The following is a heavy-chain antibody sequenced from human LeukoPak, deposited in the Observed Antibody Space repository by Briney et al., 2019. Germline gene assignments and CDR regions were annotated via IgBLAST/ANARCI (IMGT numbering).Heavy chain of an antibody. CDR1: GFTFSSYW. J-gene: IGHJ3*02. CDR3: AAARGGLRFLEWLGTPIAFDI. CDR2: INVDGSDT. D-gene: IGHD3-3*01. Sequence: GGSLRPSCAASGFTFSSYWMHWVRQAPGKGLVWVSRINVDGSDTKYADSVKGRFTISRDNAKNTLYLQMNSLRAEDTAVYYCAAARGGLRFLEWLGTPIAFDIWGQGTMVTVSS. V-gene: IGHV3-74*01.